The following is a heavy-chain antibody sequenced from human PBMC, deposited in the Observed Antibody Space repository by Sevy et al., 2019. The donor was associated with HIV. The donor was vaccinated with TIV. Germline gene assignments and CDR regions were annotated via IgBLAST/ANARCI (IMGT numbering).Heavy chain of an antibody. Sequence: GESLKISCAGSGFTFSTYAMNWVRQAPGKGLEWVSGMSGSGGSTYYADSVKGRFTISRDNSKKTLYLQMNSLRGEDTAVYYCAREMAIITRYIHYWGQGTLVTVSS. V-gene: IGHV3-23*01. CDR2: MSGSGGST. D-gene: IGHD5-12*01. J-gene: IGHJ4*02. CDR3: AREMAIITRYIHY. CDR1: GFTFSTYA.